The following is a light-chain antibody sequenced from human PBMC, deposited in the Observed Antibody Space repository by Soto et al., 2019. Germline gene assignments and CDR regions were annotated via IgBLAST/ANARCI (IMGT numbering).Light chain of an antibody. V-gene: IGKV1-9*01. CDR1: QGISSY. J-gene: IGKJ3*01. Sequence: DIQLTQSPSFLSASVGDRVTITCRASQGISSYLAWYQQKPGKAPKLLIYAASTLQSGVPSRFSGSGSRTEFTLTISCLQPEDFATYSCQQLNSYPRTFGPGTKVDIQ. CDR2: AAS. CDR3: QQLNSYPRT.